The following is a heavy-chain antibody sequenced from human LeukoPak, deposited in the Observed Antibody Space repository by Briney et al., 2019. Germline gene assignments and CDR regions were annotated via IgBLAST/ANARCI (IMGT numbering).Heavy chain of an antibody. CDR2: IRYDGSNK. D-gene: IGHD6-6*01. Sequence: GGFLRLSCAASGFTFSSYAMSWVRQAPGKGLEWVAFIRYDGSNKYYADSVKGRFTISRDNSKNTLYLQMNSLRAEDTAVYYCAKSTSARLYSSSSFDYWGQGTLVTVSS. CDR1: GFTFSSYA. V-gene: IGHV3-30*02. J-gene: IGHJ4*02. CDR3: AKSTSARLYSSSSFDY.